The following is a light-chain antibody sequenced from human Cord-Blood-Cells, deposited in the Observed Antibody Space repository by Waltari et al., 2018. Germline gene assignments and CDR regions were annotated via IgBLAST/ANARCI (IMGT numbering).Light chain of an antibody. V-gene: IGKV1-39*01. J-gene: IGKJ4*01. Sequence: DIQMTQSPSSLSASVGDRVTITCRASQSISSYLNWYQQKPGKATKLLIYAASSLQSGVPSRFSGSGSGTDFTLTISSLQPEDFATYYCQQSYSTHLTFGGGTKVEIK. CDR3: QQSYSTHLT. CDR1: QSISSY. CDR2: AAS.